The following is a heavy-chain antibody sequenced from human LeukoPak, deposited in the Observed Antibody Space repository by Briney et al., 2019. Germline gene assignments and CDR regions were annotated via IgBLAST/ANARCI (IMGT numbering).Heavy chain of an antibody. Sequence: ASVKVSCKASGYTFAYYYLHWVRQAPGQGLEWMGCVDPDSGGTKYAQKFQGRVTMTRDTTISTAYMELSRLRSDDTAVYYCAGEYYDSSGRKHAFENWGQGTMVTVSS. D-gene: IGHD3-22*01. CDR1: GYTFAYYY. CDR2: VDPDSGGT. J-gene: IGHJ3*02. CDR3: AGEYYDSSGRKHAFEN. V-gene: IGHV1-2*02.